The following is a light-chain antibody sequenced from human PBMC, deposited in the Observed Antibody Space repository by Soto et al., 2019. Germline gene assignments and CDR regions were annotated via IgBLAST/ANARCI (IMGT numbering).Light chain of an antibody. J-gene: IGLJ1*01. CDR3: SSYGGNSNYV. CDR2: EVT. Sequence: QSVLTQPPSASGSPGQSVTISCTGTSSDVGPYDYVSWYQQHPGKVPKLLIYEVTQRPSGVPDRFSGSKSGNTASLTVSGLQAEDEADYYCSSYGGNSNYVFGTGTKVTVL. V-gene: IGLV2-8*01. CDR1: SSDVGPYDY.